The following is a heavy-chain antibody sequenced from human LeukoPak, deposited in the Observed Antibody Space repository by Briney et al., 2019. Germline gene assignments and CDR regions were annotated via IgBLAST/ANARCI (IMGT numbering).Heavy chain of an antibody. CDR2: IWYDGSNK. J-gene: IGHJ4*02. V-gene: IGHV3-33*01. CDR1: GFTFSSYG. Sequence: GGSLRLSCAASGFTFSSYGMNWVRQAPGKGLEWVGVIWYDGSNKYYADSVQGRFTISRDNAKNSLYLQMNSLRAEDTAVYYCARVYSSGWQFDYWGQGTLVTVSS. D-gene: IGHD6-19*01. CDR3: ARVYSSGWQFDY.